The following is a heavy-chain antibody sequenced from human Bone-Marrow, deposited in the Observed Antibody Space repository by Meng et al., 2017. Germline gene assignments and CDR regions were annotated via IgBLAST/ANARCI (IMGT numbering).Heavy chain of an antibody. V-gene: IGHV3-74*01. CDR3: AKDIRRGTVTYYYYGMDV. CDR2: INSDGSST. Sequence: GESLKISCAASGFTFSSYWMHWVRQAPGKGLVWVSRINSDGSSTSYADSVKGRFTISRDNAKNTLYLQMNSLRAEDTAVYYCAKDIRRGTVTYYYYGMDVWGQGTTVTVSS. J-gene: IGHJ6*02. D-gene: IGHD4-17*01. CDR1: GFTFSSYW.